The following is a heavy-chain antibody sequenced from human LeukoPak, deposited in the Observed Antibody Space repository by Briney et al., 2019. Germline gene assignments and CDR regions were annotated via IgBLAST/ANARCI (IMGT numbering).Heavy chain of an antibody. V-gene: IGHV1-2*02. CDR1: GYSFTGYY. D-gene: IGHD3-22*01. CDR2: INPIGGGT. Sequence: ASVKVSCKASGYSFTGYYIHWVRQAPGQGLDWMGWINPIGGGTNYAQKFQGRVTMTRDTSITTAYMEMSSLRSDDTAVYYCARDNGRGYPVYFGYWGQGTLVTVSS. J-gene: IGHJ4*02. CDR3: ARDNGRGYPVYFGY.